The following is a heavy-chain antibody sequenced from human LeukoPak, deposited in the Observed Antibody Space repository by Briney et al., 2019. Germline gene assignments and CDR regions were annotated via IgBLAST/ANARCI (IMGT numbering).Heavy chain of an antibody. Sequence: ETLSLTCAVYGGSFSGYYWSWIRQPPGKGLEWIGEINHSGSTNYNPSLKSRVTISVDTSKNQFSLKLSSVTAADTAVYYCARDVGNGRIAVAEDYFDYWGQGTLVTVSS. CDR1: GGSFSGYY. D-gene: IGHD6-19*01. CDR2: INHSGST. V-gene: IGHV4-34*01. J-gene: IGHJ4*02. CDR3: ARDVGNGRIAVAEDYFDY.